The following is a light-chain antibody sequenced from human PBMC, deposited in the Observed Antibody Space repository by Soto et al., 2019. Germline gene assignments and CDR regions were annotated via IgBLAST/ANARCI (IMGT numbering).Light chain of an antibody. CDR2: DVS. J-gene: IGLJ3*02. Sequence: QSALTQPASVSGSPGQSITISCTGTSSDVGGYNYVSWYQQHPGKAPKLMIYDVSNRPSGVSNRFSGSKSGNTDSLTISGLQAEDDADYYCSSYTSSSSRVFGGGTKLTVL. V-gene: IGLV2-14*01. CDR3: SSYTSSSSRV. CDR1: SSDVGGYNY.